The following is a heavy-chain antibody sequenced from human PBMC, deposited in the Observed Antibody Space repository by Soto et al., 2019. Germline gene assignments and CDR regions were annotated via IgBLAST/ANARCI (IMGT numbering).Heavy chain of an antibody. V-gene: IGHV4-39*01. CDR2: IYYSGST. CDR3: ARQRGYSYDMASLLLDY. CDR1: GGSISSSSYY. Sequence: QLQLQESGPGLVKPSETLSLTCTVSGGSISSSSYYWGWIRQPPGKGLEWIGSIYYSGSTYYNPSLKSRVTISVDTSKNQFSLKLSSVTAADTAVYYCARQRGYSYDMASLLLDYWGQGTLVTVSS. J-gene: IGHJ4*02. D-gene: IGHD5-18*01.